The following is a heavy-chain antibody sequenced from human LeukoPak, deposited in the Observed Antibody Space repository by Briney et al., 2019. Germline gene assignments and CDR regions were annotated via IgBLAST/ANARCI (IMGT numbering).Heavy chain of an antibody. CDR3: ARWLQHDDYFDY. D-gene: IGHD5-24*01. J-gene: IGHJ4*02. Sequence: SETLSLTCTVSGGSISSYYWSWIRQPPGKGLEWIGYIYYSGSTNYNPSLKSRVTISVDTSKNQFSLKLSSVTAADTAVYYCARWLQHDDYFDYWGQGPLVTVSS. V-gene: IGHV4-59*01. CDR2: IYYSGST. CDR1: GGSISSYY.